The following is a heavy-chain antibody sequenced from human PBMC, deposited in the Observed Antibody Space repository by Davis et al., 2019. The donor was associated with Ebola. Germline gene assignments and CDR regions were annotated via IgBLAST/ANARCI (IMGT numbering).Heavy chain of an antibody. CDR1: GYTFISYG. Sequence: SVTVSRMASGYTFISYGISRVRQAPGQGLEWMGWISAYNGNTNYAQKFQGRVTITADESTSTAYMELSSLRSEDTAVYYCARDPGAVASTVGNWCDPWGQGTLVTVSS. D-gene: IGHD6-19*01. J-gene: IGHJ5*02. CDR2: ISAYNGNT. CDR3: ARDPGAVASTVGNWCDP. V-gene: IGHV1-18*01.